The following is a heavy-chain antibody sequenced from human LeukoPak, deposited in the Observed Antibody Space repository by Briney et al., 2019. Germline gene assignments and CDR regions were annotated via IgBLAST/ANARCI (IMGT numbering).Heavy chain of an antibody. D-gene: IGHD3-10*01. CDR3: ARAVGGFPGLDYMDV. V-gene: IGHV3-21*01. CDR2: ISSSSSYI. CDR1: GFTFSSYS. J-gene: IGHJ6*03. Sequence: GGSLRLSCAASGFTFSSYSMNWVRQAPGKGLEWVSSISSSSSYIYYADSVKGRFTISRDNAKNSLYLQMNSLRAEDTAVYYCARAVGGFPGLDYMDVWAKGTTVTVPS.